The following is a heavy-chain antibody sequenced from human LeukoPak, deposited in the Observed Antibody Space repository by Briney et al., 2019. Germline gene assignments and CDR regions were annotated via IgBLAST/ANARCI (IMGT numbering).Heavy chain of an antibody. J-gene: IGHJ4*02. V-gene: IGHV1-46*01. CDR2: INPSGGST. CDR1: GYTFTSYG. Sequence: ASVKVSCKASGYTFTSYGISWVRQAPGQGLEWMGIINPSGGSTSYAQKFQGRVTMTRDTSTSTVYMELSSLRSEDTAVYYCATQNTYFDYWGQGTLVTVSS. CDR3: ATQNTYFDY.